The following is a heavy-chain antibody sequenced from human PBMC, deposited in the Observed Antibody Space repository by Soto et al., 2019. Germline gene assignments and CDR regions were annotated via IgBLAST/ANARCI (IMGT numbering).Heavy chain of an antibody. CDR1: GFTFSSYG. CDR2: ISYDGSNK. V-gene: IGHV3-30*18. Sequence: PGGSLRLSCAASGFTFSSYGMHWVRQAPGKGLEWVAVISYDGSNKYYADSVKGRFTISRDNSKNTLYLQMNSLRAEDTAVYYCAKGSLPYGMDVWGQGTTVTVSS. D-gene: IGHD3-16*02. CDR3: AKGSLPYGMDV. J-gene: IGHJ6*02.